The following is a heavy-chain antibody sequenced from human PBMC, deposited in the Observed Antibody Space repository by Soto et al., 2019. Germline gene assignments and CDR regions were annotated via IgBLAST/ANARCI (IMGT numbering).Heavy chain of an antibody. V-gene: IGHV4-59*01. CDR2: VYHNGRT. Sequence: PSETLSLTCSVSGDSMDTNHWSCVRQAPGKGLEWIGYVYHNGRTSYNPSLKSRVSISVDRSKNQFSLNLSSVTAADTAMYYCAREDRISAPGGIWFHPWGQGTLVTVS. CDR1: GDSMDTNH. CDR3: AREDRISAPGGIWFHP. D-gene: IGHD6-13*01. J-gene: IGHJ5*02.